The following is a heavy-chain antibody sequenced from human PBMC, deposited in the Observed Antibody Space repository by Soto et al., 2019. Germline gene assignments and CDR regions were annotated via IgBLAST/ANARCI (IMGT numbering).Heavy chain of an antibody. J-gene: IGHJ4*02. Sequence: DVQVLESGGGLVQPGGSLRLSCEASGFTINNYGMAWVRQAPGKGLEWVSAISGRDAYTYYADSVQGRFTISRDNSRNTLYLQMNSLTAEDTALYYCAKVERMTPYTHLRWCQGTLVTVSS. D-gene: IGHD1-26*01. V-gene: IGHV3-23*01. CDR3: AKVERMTPYTHLR. CDR2: ISGRDAYT. CDR1: GFTINNYG.